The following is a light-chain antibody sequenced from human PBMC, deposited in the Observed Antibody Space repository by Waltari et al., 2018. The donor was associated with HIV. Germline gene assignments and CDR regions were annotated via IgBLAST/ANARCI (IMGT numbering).Light chain of an antibody. J-gene: IGLJ1*01. Sequence: QSVLTQPPSASGTPGQRVSISCSGNRSNVGINFVTWFQQLPETAPKLLIFSTNYRPSGVPDRFSASKSGTSASLAISGLRSEDEADYYCATWDDSLNAYVFGTGTTVTVL. CDR1: RSNVGINF. CDR3: ATWDDSLNAYV. CDR2: STN. V-gene: IGLV1-44*01.